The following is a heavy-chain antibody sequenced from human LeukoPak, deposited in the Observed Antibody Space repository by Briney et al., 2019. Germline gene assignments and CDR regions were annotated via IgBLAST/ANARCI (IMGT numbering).Heavy chain of an antibody. V-gene: IGHV1-2*02. D-gene: IGHD4-17*01. CDR3: ARGYGDYTLMES. CDR2: INCNNGGT. J-gene: IGHJ5*02. CDR1: GYIFTGYY. Sequence: GASVKVSFKASGYIFTGYYMHWVRQAPGQGLEWMGWINCNNGGTHYAQKFQGRVTMTRDTSISTAYMEVTRLTSDDTAVYYCARGYGDYTLMESWGQGTLVTVSS.